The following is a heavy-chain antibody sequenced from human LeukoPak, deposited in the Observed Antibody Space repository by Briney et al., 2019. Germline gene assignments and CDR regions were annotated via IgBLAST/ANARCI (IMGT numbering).Heavy chain of an antibody. V-gene: IGHV4-39*07. J-gene: IGHJ4*02. CDR2: IYYSGST. Sequence: SETLSLTCTVSGGSISSSSYYWGWIRQPPGKGLEWIGSIYYSGSTYYNPSLKSRVTISVDTSKNQFSLKLSSVTAADTAVYYCAREGMVAGFARFPIFNYWGQGTLVTVSS. CDR1: GGSISSSSYY. D-gene: IGHD2-15*01. CDR3: AREGMVAGFARFPIFNY.